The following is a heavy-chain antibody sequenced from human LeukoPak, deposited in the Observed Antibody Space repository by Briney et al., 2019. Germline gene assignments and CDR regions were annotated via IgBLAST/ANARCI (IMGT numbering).Heavy chain of an antibody. CDR3: ARDLGVVPAAIGYYYYMDV. CDR2: IYSGGST. V-gene: IGHV3-66*02. J-gene: IGHJ6*03. CDR1: GFTVSSNY. D-gene: IGHD2-2*01. Sequence: GGSLRLSCAASGFTVSSNYMSWVRQAPGKGLEWVSVIYSGGSTYYADSVKGRFTITRDNSNTTLYLQMNSLRAEDTAVYYCARDLGVVPAAIGYYYYMDVWGKGTTVTVSS.